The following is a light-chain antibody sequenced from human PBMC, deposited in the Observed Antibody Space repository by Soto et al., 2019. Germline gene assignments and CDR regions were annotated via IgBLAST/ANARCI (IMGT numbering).Light chain of an antibody. Sequence: QSVLTQPPSVSAAPGQKVTITCSGSSSNIGDNYVSWYQQFAGTAPKLLIYDNNKRPSGIPDRFSGSTSGTSATLGITGLQTGDEADYYCGTWDTSLSAGVFGGGTKLTVL. CDR3: GTWDTSLSAGV. V-gene: IGLV1-51*01. CDR2: DNN. J-gene: IGLJ2*01. CDR1: SSNIGDNY.